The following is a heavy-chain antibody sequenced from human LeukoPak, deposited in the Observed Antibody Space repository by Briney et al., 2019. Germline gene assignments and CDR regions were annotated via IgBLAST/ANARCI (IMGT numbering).Heavy chain of an antibody. CDR2: IYYSGST. Sequence: KPSETLSLTCTVSGGSISSYYWSWLRQPPGKGLEWIGYIYYSGSTNYNPSLKSRVTISVDTSKNQFSLKLSSVTAADTAVYYCARAITPGGWYFDYWGQGTLVTVSS. CDR3: ARAITPGGWYFDY. CDR1: GGSISSYY. D-gene: IGHD5-24*01. J-gene: IGHJ4*02. V-gene: IGHV4-59*01.